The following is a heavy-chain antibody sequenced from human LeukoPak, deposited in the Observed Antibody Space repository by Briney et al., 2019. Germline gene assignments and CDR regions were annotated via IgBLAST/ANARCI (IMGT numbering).Heavy chain of an antibody. J-gene: IGHJ4*02. V-gene: IGHV1-2*06. CDR2: INPNSGGT. CDR3: ARERAGLPIDY. CDR1: GYTFTGYF. D-gene: IGHD2-15*01. Sequence: ASVKVSCKASGYTFTGYFMHWVRQAPGQGLEWMGRINPNSGGTNYAQKFQGRVTMTRDTSISTAYMELSRLRSDDTAVYYCARERAGLPIDYWGQGTLVTVSS.